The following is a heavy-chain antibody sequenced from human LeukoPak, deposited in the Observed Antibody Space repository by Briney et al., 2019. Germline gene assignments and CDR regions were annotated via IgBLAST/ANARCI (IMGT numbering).Heavy chain of an antibody. D-gene: IGHD3-22*01. CDR1: GFTFSDYY. CDR2: ISSSGSTI. J-gene: IGHJ3*02. CDR3: ARVGSYYYDRSGYYYAEAFDI. Sequence: PGGSLRLSCAASGFTFSDYYMSWIRQAPGKGLEWVSYISSSGSTIYYADSVKGRFTISRDNAKNSLYLQMNSLRAEDTAVYYCARVGSYYYDRSGYYYAEAFDIWGQRTMVTVSS. V-gene: IGHV3-11*01.